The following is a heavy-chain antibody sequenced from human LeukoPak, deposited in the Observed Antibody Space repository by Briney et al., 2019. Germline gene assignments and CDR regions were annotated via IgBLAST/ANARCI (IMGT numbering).Heavy chain of an antibody. J-gene: IGHJ5*02. V-gene: IGHV4-34*01. CDR2: INDSGST. CDR3: AREGGTTVYWWFDP. D-gene: IGHD1-7*01. Sequence: SETLSLTCAVYGGSFSGYYWSWIRQPPGKGLEWIGEINDSGSTNYNPSLKSRVTISVDTSKNQFSLKLSSVTAADTAVYYCAREGGTTVYWWFDPWGQGTLVTVSS. CDR1: GGSFSGYY.